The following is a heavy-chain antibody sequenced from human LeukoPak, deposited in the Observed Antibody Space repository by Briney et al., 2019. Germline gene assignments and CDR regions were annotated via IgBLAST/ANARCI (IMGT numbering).Heavy chain of an antibody. CDR1: GFTFSSYA. Sequence: GGSLRLSCAASGFTFSSYAMSWVRQAPGKGLEWVSGISYSGGSTYYADSVKGRFTISRDNSKNTLHLQMNSLRAEDTAVYYCAKDFYNSGSYYLDYWDQGTPVTVSS. V-gene: IGHV3-23*01. CDR3: AKDFYNSGSYYLDY. D-gene: IGHD3-10*01. CDR2: ISYSGGST. J-gene: IGHJ4*02.